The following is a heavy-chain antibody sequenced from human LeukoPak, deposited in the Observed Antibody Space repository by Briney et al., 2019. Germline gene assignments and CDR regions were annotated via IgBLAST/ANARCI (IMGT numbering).Heavy chain of an antibody. CDR3: ARDGAAAGTFDY. V-gene: IGHV3-30*04. J-gene: IGHJ4*02. CDR1: GFTFSTYS. Sequence: GGSLRLSCAASGFTFSTYSMQWVRQAPGKGREWVSVILYDGSNKYYADSVKGRFTISRDNSKNTLYLQMNSLRTEDTAVYYCARDGAAAGTFDYWGQGTLVTVSS. D-gene: IGHD6-13*01. CDR2: ILYDGSNK.